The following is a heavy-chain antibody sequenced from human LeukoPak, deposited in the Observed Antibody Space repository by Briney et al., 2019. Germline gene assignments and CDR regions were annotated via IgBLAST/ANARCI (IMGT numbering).Heavy chain of an antibody. V-gene: IGHV3-66*01. Sequence: GGSLRLSCAASGFTVSSSYMSWVRQDPGKGLEWVSVIYSGGSTYYADSVKGRFTISRDNSKNTLYLQMNSLRAEDTAVYYCARDHGSYLWGCAFDIWGQGTMVTVSS. D-gene: IGHD1-26*01. J-gene: IGHJ3*02. CDR1: GFTVSSSY. CDR3: ARDHGSYLWGCAFDI. CDR2: IYSGGST.